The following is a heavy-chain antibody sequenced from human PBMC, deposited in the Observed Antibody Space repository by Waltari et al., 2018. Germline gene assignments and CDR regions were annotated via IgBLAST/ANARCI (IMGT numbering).Heavy chain of an antibody. CDR2: FDPEDGET. J-gene: IGHJ5*02. V-gene: IGHV1-24*01. Sequence: VQLVQSGAEVKKPGASVKVSCKVSGYTLTELSMHWVRQAPGKGLEWMGGFDPEDGETIYAQKFQGRVTMTEDTSTDTAYMELSSLRSEDTAVYYCATEAQIAVPAAAHGWFDPWGQGTLVTVSS. CDR1: GYTLTELS. D-gene: IGHD2-2*01. CDR3: ATEAQIAVPAAAHGWFDP.